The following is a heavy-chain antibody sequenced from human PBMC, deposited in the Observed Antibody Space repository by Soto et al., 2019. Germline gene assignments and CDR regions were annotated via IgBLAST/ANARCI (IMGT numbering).Heavy chain of an antibody. CDR2: VYYTGST. CDR3: ARTVLGPDLLADSFVDYYYYMDV. Sequence: SETLTLTCTVSGGSISTFYWSWIRQPPGKGLEWIGYVYYTGSTSYNPSLKRRVTFSADSSRGQFSLRLNSVTAADTAVYYCARTVLGPDLLADSFVDYYYYMDVWGQGTTVTVSS. V-gene: IGHV4-59*08. CDR1: GGSISTFY. D-gene: IGHD3-9*01. J-gene: IGHJ6*03.